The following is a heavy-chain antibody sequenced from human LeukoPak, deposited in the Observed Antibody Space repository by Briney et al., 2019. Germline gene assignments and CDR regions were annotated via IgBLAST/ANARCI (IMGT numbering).Heavy chain of an antibody. J-gene: IGHJ4*02. Sequence: GESLKISCKGSGYSFTNYWIGWVRQMPGKGLKWMGIIYPGDSDARYSPSFQGQVTISADKSISTAYLQWSSLKASDTAMYYCARHRDGLCPLLDYWGQGTLVTVSS. CDR2: IYPGDSDA. CDR1: GYSFTNYW. D-gene: IGHD5-24*01. V-gene: IGHV5-51*01. CDR3: ARHRDGLCPLLDY.